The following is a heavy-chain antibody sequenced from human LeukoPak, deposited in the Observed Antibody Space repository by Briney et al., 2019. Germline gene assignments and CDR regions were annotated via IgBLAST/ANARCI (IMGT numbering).Heavy chain of an antibody. CDR1: GYTFTDSY. CDR3: STRELSPPGA. J-gene: IGHJ4*02. CDR2: INPKSGGT. Sequence: AASVKASCKASGYTFTDSYMHWVRQAPGQGLEWMGWINPKSGGTNYAQKFQDRVTMTRDTSITTAYMELSSLIYDDTAVYYCSTRELSPPGAWGQGTLVTVSS. V-gene: IGHV1-2*02. D-gene: IGHD1-1*01.